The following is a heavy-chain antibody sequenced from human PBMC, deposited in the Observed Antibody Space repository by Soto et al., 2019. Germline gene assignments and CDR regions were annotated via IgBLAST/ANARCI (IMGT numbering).Heavy chain of an antibody. CDR1: GFTVSRDY. CDR2: IYIGGTT. CDR3: ARPNGGWLMNSYYYYGMDV. Sequence: EVQLVESGGGLIQPGGSLRLSCAASGFTVSRDYMSWVRQAPGKGLEWVSLIYIGGTTYYAESVNGRFTISRDYSKNTLFLQMNSLRAEDTAVYYCARPNGGWLMNSYYYYGMDVWGQGTTVTVSS. J-gene: IGHJ6*02. V-gene: IGHV3-53*01. D-gene: IGHD2-8*01.